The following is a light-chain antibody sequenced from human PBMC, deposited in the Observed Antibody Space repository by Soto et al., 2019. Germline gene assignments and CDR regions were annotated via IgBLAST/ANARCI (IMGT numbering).Light chain of an antibody. CDR1: SGHSNYA. CDR2: LNSDGSH. CDR3: QTWGSGIVV. Sequence: QSVLTQSPSASASLGASVKLTCTLSSGHSNYAIAWHQQQSEKGPRYLMKLNSDGSHSKGDGIPDRFSGSSSGAERYLTISSLQAEDEAYYYCQTWGSGIVVFGGGTKLTVL. V-gene: IGLV4-69*01. J-gene: IGLJ2*01.